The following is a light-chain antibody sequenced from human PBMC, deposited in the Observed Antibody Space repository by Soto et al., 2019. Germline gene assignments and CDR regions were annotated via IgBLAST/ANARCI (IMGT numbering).Light chain of an antibody. V-gene: IGLV2-14*01. Sequence: QSVLTQPASVSGSPGQSITMSCAGTSADIGAFNYVSWYQHHPDKVPKLLIYDVSNRPSGVSTRFSASKSANTASLTISGLQADDEADYYYSSYSTTSALVFGGGTQLTVL. J-gene: IGLJ7*01. CDR1: SADIGAFNY. CDR3: SSYSTTSALV. CDR2: DVS.